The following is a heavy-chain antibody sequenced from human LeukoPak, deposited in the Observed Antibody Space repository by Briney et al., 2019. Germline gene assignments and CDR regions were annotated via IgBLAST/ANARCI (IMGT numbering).Heavy chain of an antibody. CDR1: GFTFGSYG. CDR2: IWYDGSNK. CDR3: AKPDSVGWLGVVAFDI. J-gene: IGHJ3*02. D-gene: IGHD2-15*01. Sequence: PGGSLRLSCAASGFTFGSYGMHWVRQAPGKGLEWVAVIWYDGSNKYYADSVKGRFTISRDNSKNTLYLQMNSLRAEDTAVYYCAKPDSVGWLGVVAFDIWGQGTMVTVSS. V-gene: IGHV3-30*02.